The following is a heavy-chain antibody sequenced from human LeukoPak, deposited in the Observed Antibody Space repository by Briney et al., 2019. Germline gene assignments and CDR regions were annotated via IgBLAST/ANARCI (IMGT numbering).Heavy chain of an antibody. CDR2: IKQDGSEK. V-gene: IGHV3-7*01. D-gene: IGHD1-1*01. CDR1: GFTFSSYW. J-gene: IGHJ4*02. Sequence: GGSLRLSCAGSGFTFSSYWMSWVRQAPGKGVKWVANIKQDGSEKYYVDSVKGRFTISRDNAKNSLYLQMNSLRAEDTAVYYCARPNWNDKDYWGQGTLVTVSS. CDR3: ARPNWNDKDY.